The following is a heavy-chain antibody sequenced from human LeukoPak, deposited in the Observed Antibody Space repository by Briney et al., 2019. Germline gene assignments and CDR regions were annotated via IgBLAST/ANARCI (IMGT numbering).Heavy chain of an antibody. CDR1: GYTFTSYG. J-gene: IGHJ4*02. CDR2: ISAYNGNT. CDR3: ATSYYYGSGSYLRAFDY. V-gene: IGHV1-18*01. Sequence: ASVKVSCKASGYTFTSYGISWVRQAPGQGLEWMGWISAYNGNTNYAQKLQGRVTMTTDTSTSTAYMELRSLRSDDTAVYYRATSYYYGSGSYLRAFDYWGQGTLVTVSS. D-gene: IGHD3-10*01.